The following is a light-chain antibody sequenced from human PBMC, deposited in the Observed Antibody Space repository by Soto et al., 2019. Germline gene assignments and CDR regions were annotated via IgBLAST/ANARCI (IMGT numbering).Light chain of an antibody. Sequence: EIVLTQSPGTLSLSPGERATLSCRASRSVTSNYLAWYQLKPGQAPRILIYGASNRATGIPDRFSGSGSGTDFTLTISRLEPEYFGVYFCQQYGNSPPNTFGQGNML. V-gene: IGKV3-20*01. CDR1: RSVTSNY. J-gene: IGKJ2*01. CDR2: GAS. CDR3: QQYGNSPPNT.